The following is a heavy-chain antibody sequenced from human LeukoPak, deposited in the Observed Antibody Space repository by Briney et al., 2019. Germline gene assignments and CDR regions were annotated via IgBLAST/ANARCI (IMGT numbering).Heavy chain of an antibody. D-gene: IGHD1-14*01. CDR3: ARESEAAGDY. CDR2: INPNSGGT. V-gene: IGHV1-2*02. CDR1: GYTFTGYY. Sequence: ASVNVSRKACGYTFTGYYMHWVRQAPGQGLEWMGWINPNSGGTNYAQTFQGGVTMTRDTSISTAYMELSRLRSDDTAVYCCARESEAAGDYWGQGTLVTVSS. J-gene: IGHJ4*02.